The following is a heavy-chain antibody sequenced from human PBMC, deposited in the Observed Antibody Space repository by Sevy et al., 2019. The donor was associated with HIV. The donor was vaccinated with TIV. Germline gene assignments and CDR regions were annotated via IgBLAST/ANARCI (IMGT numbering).Heavy chain of an antibody. CDR2: INPNSGGR. J-gene: IGHJ4*02. V-gene: IGHV1-2*02. D-gene: IGHD5-18*01. Sequence: ASVKVSCKASGYTFTDQYIHWVRQAPGQGLEWMGWINPNSGGRNYAQEFQGRVTMTRDTSISTAYMELSGLKSDDTAIYYCARDLRLRGYSYGSSDYWGQGTLVTVSS. CDR1: GYTFTDQY. CDR3: ARDLRLRGYSYGSSDY.